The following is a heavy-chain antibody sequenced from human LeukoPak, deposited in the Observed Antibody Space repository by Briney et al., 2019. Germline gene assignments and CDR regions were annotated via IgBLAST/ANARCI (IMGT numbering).Heavy chain of an antibody. Sequence: GGSLRLSCAASGFTVSSHYMNWVRQAPGKGLEWVSVISSGGSTYYADSVKGRLTISRDNSKNTLHLQMSSLRAEDTAVYHCARGGLSGYRFNWFDPWGQGTLVTVSS. V-gene: IGHV3-66*01. CDR1: GFTVSSHY. D-gene: IGHD5-12*01. J-gene: IGHJ5*02. CDR2: ISSGGST. CDR3: ARGGLSGYRFNWFDP.